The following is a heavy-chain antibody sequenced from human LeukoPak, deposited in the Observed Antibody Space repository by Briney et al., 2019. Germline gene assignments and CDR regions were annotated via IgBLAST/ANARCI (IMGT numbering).Heavy chain of an antibody. CDR1: GFTDSSNS. J-gene: IGHJ4*02. V-gene: IGHV3-53*01. Sequence: PGGSLRLSCTVSGFTDSSNSMSWVRQAPGKGLEWVSFIHSSVTHYSDSVKGRFTISKDNSRNTLFLQMTRLRAEDTAVYYCARRAGAYSHPYDYWGQGTLVTVSS. CDR2: IHSSVT. CDR3: ARRAGAYSHPYDY. D-gene: IGHD4/OR15-4a*01.